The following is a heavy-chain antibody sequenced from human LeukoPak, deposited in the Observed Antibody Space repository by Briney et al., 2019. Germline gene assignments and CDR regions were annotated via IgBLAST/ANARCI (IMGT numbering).Heavy chain of an antibody. D-gene: IGHD3-16*02. CDR2: INHSGST. CDR1: GGSFSGYY. J-gene: IGHJ4*02. V-gene: IGHV4-34*01. Sequence: SETLSLTCAVYGGSFSGYYWSWICQPPGKGLEWIGEINHSGSTNYNPSLKSRVTISVDTSKNQFSLKLSSVTAADTAVYYCASARYDYVWGSYRYWGQGTLVTVSS. CDR3: ASARYDYVWGSYRY.